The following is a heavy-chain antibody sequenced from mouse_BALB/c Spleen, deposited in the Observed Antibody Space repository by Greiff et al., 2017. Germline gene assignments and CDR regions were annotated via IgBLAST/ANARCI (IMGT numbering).Heavy chain of an antibody. CDR1: GYAFTSYN. Sequence: EVKLQQSGPELVKPGASVKVSCKASGYAFTSYNMYWVKQSHGKSLEWIGYIDPYNGGTSYNQKFKGKATLTVDKSSSTAYMHLNSLTSEDSAVYYCARGGLRRGAGFAYWGQGTLVTVAA. D-gene: IGHD2-4*01. CDR3: ARGGLRRGAGFAY. CDR2: IDPYNGGT. V-gene: IGHV1S135*01. J-gene: IGHJ3*01.